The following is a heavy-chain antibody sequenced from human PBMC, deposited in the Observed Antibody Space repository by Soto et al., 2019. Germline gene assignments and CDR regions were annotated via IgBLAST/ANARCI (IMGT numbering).Heavy chain of an antibody. D-gene: IGHD6-19*01. CDR2: ISVDSSTI. CDR3: ATVGTSGLPY. V-gene: IGHV3-48*02. J-gene: IGHJ4*02. Sequence: EVQLVESGGGLVQPGGSLRVSCAASGFTFSSYSMNWVRQAPGKGLEWVSYISVDSSTIYYADSVKGRFTISRDNAKNSLYLQMNSLRDEDTAVYFCATVGTSGLPYWGRGTLVTVSS. CDR1: GFTFSSYS.